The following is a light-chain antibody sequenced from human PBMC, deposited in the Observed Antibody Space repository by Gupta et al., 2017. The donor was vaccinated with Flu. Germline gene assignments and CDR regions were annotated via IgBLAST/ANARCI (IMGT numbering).Light chain of an antibody. V-gene: IGKV3-20*01. CDR3: QQDGTVPWT. J-gene: IGKJ1*01. CDR2: GAS. CDR1: QSVSTY. Sequence: ENVLTQSPGTLSLSPGERATLSCRARQSVSTYLVWYQQKPDQAPRLLIYGASSRATGIPDRFSGSGSGTDFTLTISRLESEDSAVYYCQQDGTVPWTFGQGTKVEIK.